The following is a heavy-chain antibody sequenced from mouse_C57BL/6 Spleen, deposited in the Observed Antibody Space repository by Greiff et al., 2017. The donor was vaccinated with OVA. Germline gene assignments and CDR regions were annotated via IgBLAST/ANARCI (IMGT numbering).Heavy chain of an antibody. D-gene: IGHD6-1*01. Sequence: EVQRVESGGDLVKPGGSLKLSCAASGFTFSSYGMSWVRQTPDKRLEWVATISSGGSYTYYPDSVKGRVTISRDNAKNTLYLQMSSLKSEDAAKYYGTRRQNDAMDYWGQGTSVTVSS. CDR2: ISSGGSYT. CDR3: TRRQNDAMDY. J-gene: IGHJ4*01. CDR1: GFTFSSYG. V-gene: IGHV5-6*01.